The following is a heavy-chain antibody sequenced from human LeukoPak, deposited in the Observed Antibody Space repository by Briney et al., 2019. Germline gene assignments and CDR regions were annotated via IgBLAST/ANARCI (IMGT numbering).Heavy chain of an antibody. CDR3: GRDTGGYGYVDY. Sequence: SETLSLTCAVSGYSTSSGYYWGWIRQPPGRGLEWIGYIYYSGSTYYNPSLKSRLVISVDTSKNQFSLKLNSVTAADTAVYYCGRDTGGYGYVDYWGQGTLVTVSS. CDR1: GYSTSSGYY. D-gene: IGHD5-18*01. J-gene: IGHJ4*02. V-gene: IGHV4-30-4*08. CDR2: IYYSGST.